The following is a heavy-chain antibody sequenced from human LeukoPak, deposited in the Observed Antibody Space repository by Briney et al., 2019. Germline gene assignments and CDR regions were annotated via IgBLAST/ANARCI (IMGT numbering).Heavy chain of an antibody. Sequence: PGGSLRLSCAASGFTFSSYWMSWVRQAPGKGLEWVANIKQDGSEKYYVDSVKGRFTISRDNAKNSLYLQMNSLRAEDTAVYYCARPRRYSSGWYELDYWGQGTLVTVSS. CDR2: IKQDGSEK. CDR3: ARPRRYSSGWYELDY. CDR1: GFTFSSYW. J-gene: IGHJ4*02. V-gene: IGHV3-7*01. D-gene: IGHD6-19*01.